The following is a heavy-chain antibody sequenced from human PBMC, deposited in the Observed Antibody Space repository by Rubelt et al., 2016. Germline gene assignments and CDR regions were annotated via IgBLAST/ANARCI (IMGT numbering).Heavy chain of an antibody. CDR1: GGSFSGYY. D-gene: IGHD3-22*01. CDR3: ARGPTMIVVATLDY. Sequence: QVQLQQWGAGLLKPSETLSLTCAVYGGSFSGYYWSWIRQPPGKGLEWIGEINHSGSTNYNPSLKSRVTISVDTSKNQFSLKLSSVTAADTAVYYCARGPTMIVVATLDYWGQGTLVTVSS. CDR2: INHSGST. J-gene: IGHJ4*02. V-gene: IGHV4-34*01.